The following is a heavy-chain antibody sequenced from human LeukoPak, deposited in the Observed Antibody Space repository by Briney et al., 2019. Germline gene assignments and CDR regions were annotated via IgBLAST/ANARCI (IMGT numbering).Heavy chain of an antibody. CDR2: ISWDGGST. CDR1: GFTFDDYT. CDR3: AKDMGQWLGFDY. Sequence: GGSLRLSCAASGFTFDDYTMLWVRQAPGKGLEWVSLISWDGGSTYYADSVKGRFTISRDNSKNSLYLQMNSLRTEDTALYYCAKDMGQWLGFDYWGQGTLVTVSS. J-gene: IGHJ4*02. D-gene: IGHD6-19*01. V-gene: IGHV3-43*01.